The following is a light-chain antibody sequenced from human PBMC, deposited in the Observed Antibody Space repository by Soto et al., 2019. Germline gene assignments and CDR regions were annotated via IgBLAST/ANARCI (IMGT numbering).Light chain of an antibody. CDR1: QSVSSS. V-gene: IGKV3-15*01. CDR3: QQYLHGYT. CDR2: SAF. J-gene: IGKJ2*01. Sequence: EVVMTQSPATLSVFPGERVTLSCRASQSVSSSLAWYQQKPGQAPRLRIYSAFTRATDIPARFSGSGSGTEFTLTISSLESEDFAVYYCQQYLHGYTFGQGTKLELK.